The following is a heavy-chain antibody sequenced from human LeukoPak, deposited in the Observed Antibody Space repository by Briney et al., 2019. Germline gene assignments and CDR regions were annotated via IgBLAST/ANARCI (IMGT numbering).Heavy chain of an antibody. V-gene: IGHV1-69*13. Sequence: GASVKVSCKASGGTFSSYAISWVRQAPGQGLEWMGGVIPIFGTANYAQKFQGRVTITADESTSTAYMELSSLRSEDTAVYYCARAGLLWFGESYFDYWGQGTLVTVSS. CDR3: ARAGLLWFGESYFDY. CDR2: VIPIFGTA. CDR1: GGTFSSYA. J-gene: IGHJ4*02. D-gene: IGHD3-10*01.